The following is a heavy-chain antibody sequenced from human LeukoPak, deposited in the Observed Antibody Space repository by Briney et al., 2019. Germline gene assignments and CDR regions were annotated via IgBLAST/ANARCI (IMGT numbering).Heavy chain of an antibody. Sequence: PGGSLRLSCAASGFTFSSYWMHWVRQAPGKGLAWVSRINSDGSSTSYADSVKGRFTISRDNAKNTLYLQMNSLRAEDTAVYYCASDPYYYDSSGYYAASYLFDYWGQGTLVTVSS. CDR1: GFTFSSYW. D-gene: IGHD3-22*01. CDR2: INSDGSST. CDR3: ASDPYYYDSSGYYAASYLFDY. J-gene: IGHJ4*02. V-gene: IGHV3-74*01.